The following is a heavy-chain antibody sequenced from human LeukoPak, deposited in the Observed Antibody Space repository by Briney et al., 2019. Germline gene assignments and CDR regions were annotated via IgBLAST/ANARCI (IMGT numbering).Heavy chain of an antibody. CDR1: GGSFSGYY. CDR3: ARGPFTYYYDSSGYLH. CDR2: TNHSGST. D-gene: IGHD3-22*01. Sequence: PSETLSLTCAVYGGSFSGYYWSWIRQPPGKGLEWLGETNHSGSTNYNPSLKSRVTISVDTSKNQFSLKLSSVTAADTAVYYCARGPFTYYYDSSGYLHWGQGTLVTVSS. J-gene: IGHJ4*02. V-gene: IGHV4-34*01.